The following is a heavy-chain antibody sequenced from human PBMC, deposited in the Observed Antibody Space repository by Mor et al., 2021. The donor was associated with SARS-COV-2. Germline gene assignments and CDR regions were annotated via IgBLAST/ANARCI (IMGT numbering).Heavy chain of an antibody. Sequence: GSAYYADSVKGRFTISRDDSTNTLYLQMDSLRAEDTAVYYCAKGGYSYGYFDFWGQGTL. CDR3: AKGGYSYGYFDF. D-gene: IGHD5-18*01. CDR2: GSA. J-gene: IGHJ4*02. V-gene: IGHV3-23*01.